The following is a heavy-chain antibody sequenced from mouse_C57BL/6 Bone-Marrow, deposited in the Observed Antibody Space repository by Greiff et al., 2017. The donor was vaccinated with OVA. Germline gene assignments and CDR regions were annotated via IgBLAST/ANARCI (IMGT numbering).Heavy chain of an antibody. D-gene: IGHD1-3*01. CDR2: IDPSDSYN. CDR1: GYTFTSYW. Sequence: QVQLQQPGAELVMPGASVKLSCKASGYTFTSYWMHWVKQRPGQGLEWIGEIDPSDSYNNYNQKFKGKSTLTVDKSSSTAYMQLSSLTSEDSAVYYCARSVSKDAWFAYWGQGTLVTVSA. CDR3: ARSVSKDAWFAY. J-gene: IGHJ3*01. V-gene: IGHV1-69*01.